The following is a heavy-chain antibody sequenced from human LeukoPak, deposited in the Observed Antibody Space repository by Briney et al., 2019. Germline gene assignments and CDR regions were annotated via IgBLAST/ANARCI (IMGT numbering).Heavy chain of an antibody. V-gene: IGHV4-31*03. CDR3: ASSYYGSGSRYYFDY. J-gene: IGHJ4*02. D-gene: IGHD3-10*01. Sequence: PSETLSLTCTVSGASISSGGYFWSWIRQHPGKGLEWIEYIYYSGSTYYNPSLKSRVTMSIDTSENQFSLRLHSVTAADTASYYCASSYYGSGSRYYFDYWGQGTLVTVSS. CDR2: IYYSGST. CDR1: GASISSGGYF.